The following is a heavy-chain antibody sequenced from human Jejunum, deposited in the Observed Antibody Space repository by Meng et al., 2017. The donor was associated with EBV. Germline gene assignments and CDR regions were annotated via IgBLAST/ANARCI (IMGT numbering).Heavy chain of an antibody. CDR1: GFTFSGHA. CDR3: TREWGADY. J-gene: IGHJ4*02. V-gene: IGHV3-30-3*01. CDR2: ISNDGNNK. D-gene: IGHD3-16*01. Sequence: QVELGESGGGGVQPGRSLRLSCAASGFTFSGHAMQWVRQAPGKGLKWVALISNDGNNKYYADSVKGRFTISRDNSKNTLYLQMNSLRVDDTALYYCTREWGADYWGQGTLVTVSS.